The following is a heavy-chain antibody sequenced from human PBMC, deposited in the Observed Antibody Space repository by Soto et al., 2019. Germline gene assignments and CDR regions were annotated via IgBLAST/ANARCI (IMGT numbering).Heavy chain of an antibody. CDR1: GFTFSGST. V-gene: IGHV3-73*01. CDR2: IKSKTNNYAT. Sequence: PGGSLRLSCAASGFTFSGSTIHWVRQASGKGLEWVGHIKSKTNNYATAYDASVKGRFTFSRDDSNNTAYLQMNSLKTEDTAVYYCARGNPGRFDYWGQGTLVTVSS. D-gene: IGHD2-15*01. CDR3: ARGNPGRFDY. J-gene: IGHJ4*02.